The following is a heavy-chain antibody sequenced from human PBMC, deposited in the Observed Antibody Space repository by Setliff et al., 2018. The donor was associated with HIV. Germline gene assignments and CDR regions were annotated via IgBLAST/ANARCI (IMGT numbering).Heavy chain of an antibody. CDR3: ARRAVQDGSVTSSNWFES. J-gene: IGHJ5*01. CDR2: VNRGGST. D-gene: IGHD2-2*01. Sequence: NPSETLSLTCTVPGGSINRSNYYWGWIRQPPGMGLEWIGEVNRGGSTGYNPSLTSRVTMSADTPNNRFALKLSSVTAADTAVYYCARRAVQDGSVTSSNWFESWGQGTLVTVSS. V-gene: IGHV4-39*06. CDR1: GGSINRSNYY.